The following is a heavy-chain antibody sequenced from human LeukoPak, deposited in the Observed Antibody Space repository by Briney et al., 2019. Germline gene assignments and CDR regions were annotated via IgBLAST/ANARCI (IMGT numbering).Heavy chain of an antibody. Sequence: GGSLRLSCAASGFTFSSFGMSWVRQAPGKGLEWVSYISSSSSTIYYADSVKGRFTISRDNAKNSLYLQMNSLRAEDTAVYYCARYYESSRKWLSHDAFDIWGQGTMVTVSS. D-gene: IGHD3-22*01. J-gene: IGHJ3*02. CDR3: ARYYESSRKWLSHDAFDI. CDR1: GFTFSSFG. CDR2: ISSSSSTI. V-gene: IGHV3-48*01.